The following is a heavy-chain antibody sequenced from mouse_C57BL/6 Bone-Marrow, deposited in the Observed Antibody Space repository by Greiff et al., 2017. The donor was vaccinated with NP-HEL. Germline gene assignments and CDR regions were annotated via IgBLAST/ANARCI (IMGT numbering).Heavy chain of an antibody. J-gene: IGHJ4*01. CDR2: ISGGGGNT. D-gene: IGHD2-5*01. CDR3: ARQGGPTIVTTFTEDY. V-gene: IGHV5-9*01. CDR1: GFTFSSYT. Sequence: EVQLVESGGGLVKPGGSLKLSCAASGFTFSSYTMSWVRQTPEKRLEWVATISGGGGNTYYPDSVMGRFTISRDNAKNTLYLQMSSLRSEDAALYYCARQGGPTIVTTFTEDYWCQGTSVTVSS.